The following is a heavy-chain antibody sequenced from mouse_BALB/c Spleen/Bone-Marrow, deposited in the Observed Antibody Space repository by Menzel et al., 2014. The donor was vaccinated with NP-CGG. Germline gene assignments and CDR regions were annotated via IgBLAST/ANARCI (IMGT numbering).Heavy chain of an antibody. Sequence: EAKLMESGGGLVQPGGFRKLSCAAFGFTFSSFRMHWVRLAPAKGLEGAAYISSGSSTIYYADTGKGRFTITRDEPKSTLCLQMTSLRSEDAAMYYCARSAIGYYYGSNSYAMNYWGQGTSVTVAS. CDR1: GFTFSSFR. CDR3: ARSAIGYYYGSNSYAMNY. J-gene: IGHJ4*01. V-gene: IGHV5-17*02. CDR2: ISSGSSTI. D-gene: IGHD1-1*01.